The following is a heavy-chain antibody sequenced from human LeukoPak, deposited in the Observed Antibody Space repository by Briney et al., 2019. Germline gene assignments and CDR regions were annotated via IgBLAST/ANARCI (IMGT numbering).Heavy chain of an antibody. CDR2: IIPILGIA. CDR3: ARDSVPYQPYPYYFDY. Sequence: GGSLRLSCAASGFTFSSYAISWVRQAPGQGLEWMGRIIPILGIANYAQKFQGRVTITADKSTSTAYMELSSLRSEDTAVYYCARDSVPYQPYPYYFDYWGQGTLVTVSS. CDR1: GFTFSSYA. V-gene: IGHV1-69*04. D-gene: IGHD2-2*01. J-gene: IGHJ4*02.